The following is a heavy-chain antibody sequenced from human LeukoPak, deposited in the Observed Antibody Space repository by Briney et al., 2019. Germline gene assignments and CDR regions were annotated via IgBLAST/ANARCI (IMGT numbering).Heavy chain of an antibody. CDR2: IIPLFGTA. V-gene: IGHV1-69*13. D-gene: IGHD5-24*01. CDR3: ARTSREMTTSTGYFDY. Sequence: GASVKVSCKASGGTFSNYAISWVRQAPGQGLEWMGGIIPLFGTANYAQKFQGRVTITADESTSTAYMKLSSLRSEDTAVYYCARTSREMTTSTGYFDYWGQGTLVTVSS. J-gene: IGHJ4*02. CDR1: GGTFSNYA.